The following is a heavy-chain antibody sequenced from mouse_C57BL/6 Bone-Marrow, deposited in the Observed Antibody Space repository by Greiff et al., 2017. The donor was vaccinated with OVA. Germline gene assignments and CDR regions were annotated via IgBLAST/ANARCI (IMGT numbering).Heavy chain of an antibody. J-gene: IGHJ1*03. CDR3: ARDYSNYWYVDV. CDR2: IHPNSGST. V-gene: IGHV1-64*01. Sequence: VQLQQPGAELVKPGASVKLSCKASGYTFTSYWMHWVKQRPGQGLEWIGMIHPNSGSTNYNEKFKSKATLTVDKSSSTAYMQLSSLTSEDSAVYYCARDYSNYWYVDVWGTGTTVTVSS. D-gene: IGHD2-5*01. CDR1: GYTFTSYW.